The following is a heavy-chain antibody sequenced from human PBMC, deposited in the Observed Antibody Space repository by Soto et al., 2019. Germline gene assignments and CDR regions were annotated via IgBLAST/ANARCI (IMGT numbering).Heavy chain of an antibody. J-gene: IGHJ4*02. CDR3: VRATYFSDSSGYTRCFDY. V-gene: IGHV3-30*03. CDR2: ISVDGRND. CDR1: GFTLSSSV. D-gene: IGHD3-22*01. Sequence: QVQVVESGGGVVQPGRSLRLSCEASGFTLSSSVMHWVRQAPGKRLEWLSVISVDGRNDLHAGAVKGRFTISRDISKNMVYLQMNSLKTEDTAVYYCVRATYFSDSSGYTRCFDYWGQGTLVTVSS.